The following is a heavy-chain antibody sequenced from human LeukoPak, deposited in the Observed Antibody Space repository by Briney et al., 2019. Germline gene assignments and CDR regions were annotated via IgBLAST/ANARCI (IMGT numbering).Heavy chain of an antibody. CDR2: ISSSGSTI. D-gene: IGHD3-10*01. CDR3: AKSHPLGPQGWFGALSAFDI. V-gene: IGHV3-11*01. CDR1: GFTFSDYY. Sequence: NPGGSLRLSCAASGFTFSDYYMSWIRQAPGKGLEWVSYISSSGSTIYYADSVKGRFTFSRDNSKNTLYLQMNSLRADDTAVYYCAKSHPLGPQGWFGALSAFDIWGQGAMVTVSS. J-gene: IGHJ3*02.